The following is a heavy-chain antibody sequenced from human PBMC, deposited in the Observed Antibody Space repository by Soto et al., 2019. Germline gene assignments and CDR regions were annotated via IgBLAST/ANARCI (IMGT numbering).Heavy chain of an antibody. D-gene: IGHD2-2*01. CDR1: GFTFSSYG. J-gene: IGHJ6*02. CDR2: ISYDGSNK. CDR3: AKGPAIVLVPAAMNYYYGMDV. V-gene: IGHV3-30*18. Sequence: QVQLVESGGGVVQPGRSLRLSCAASGFTFSSYGMHWVRQAPGKGLEWVAVISYDGSNKYYADSVKGRFTISRDNSKNTLYLQMKSLRAADTAVYYCAKGPAIVLVPAAMNYYYGMDVWGQGTTVTVSS.